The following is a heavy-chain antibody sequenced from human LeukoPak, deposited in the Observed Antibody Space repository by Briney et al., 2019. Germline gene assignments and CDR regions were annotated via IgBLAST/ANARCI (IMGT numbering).Heavy chain of an antibody. Sequence: GESLKISCQGSGYNFIRHGIGWVRQMPGKGLEWMAIIYPGDSDTRYSPSFQGQVSISADKSIDTAYLQWSSLKASDTTMYYCARIVVTPTYDYWGQGSLVTVSS. D-gene: IGHD2-21*02. CDR2: IYPGDSDT. CDR3: ARIVVTPTYDY. V-gene: IGHV5-51*01. CDR1: GYNFIRHG. J-gene: IGHJ4*02.